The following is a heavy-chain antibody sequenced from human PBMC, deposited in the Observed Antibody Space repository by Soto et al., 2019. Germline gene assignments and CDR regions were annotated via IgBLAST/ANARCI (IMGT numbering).Heavy chain of an antibody. D-gene: IGHD4-17*01. V-gene: IGHV4-31*03. Sequence: SETLSLTCTVSGGSISSGGYSWSWIRQYPGKGLEWIGYIYFTGTTYYSPSLKSRVTISVATSKNQFSLKLSSVTAADTAVYYCARFDYGDSRTWFDPWGQRTPVTVSS. J-gene: IGHJ5*01. CDR1: GGSISSGGYS. CDR3: ARFDYGDSRTWFDP. CDR2: IYFTGTT.